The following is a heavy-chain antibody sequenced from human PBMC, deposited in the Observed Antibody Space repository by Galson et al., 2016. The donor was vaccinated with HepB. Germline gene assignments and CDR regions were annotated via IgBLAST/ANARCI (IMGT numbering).Heavy chain of an antibody. CDR1: GFTVSNNY. D-gene: IGHD4-17*01. V-gene: IGHV3-66*02. J-gene: IGHJ4*02. CDR3: VRGVYGDHGWFDY. Sequence: SLRLSCAASGFTVSNNYMTWVRQAPGKGLECVSVIYSGGTTYYADPVKGRFTISRDNSQNSLFLQMNTLRAEDTAVYFCVRGVYGDHGWFDYWGQGTLVTVSS. CDR2: IYSGGTT.